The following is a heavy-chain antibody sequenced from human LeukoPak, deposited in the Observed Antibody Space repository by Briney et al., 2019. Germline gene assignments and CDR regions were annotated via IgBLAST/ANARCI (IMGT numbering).Heavy chain of an antibody. D-gene: IGHD1-26*01. CDR2: ISGDRNNI. CDR1: GFTFSSYS. CDR3: ARGGGSYDY. V-gene: IGHV3-21*01. J-gene: IGHJ4*02. Sequence: PGGSLRLSCAASGFTFSSYSINWVRQAPGEGLEWVASISGDRNNIHYADSVRGRFTISRDNAKTSLYLQMNSLRADDTAVYYCARGGGSYDYWGQGTLVTVSS.